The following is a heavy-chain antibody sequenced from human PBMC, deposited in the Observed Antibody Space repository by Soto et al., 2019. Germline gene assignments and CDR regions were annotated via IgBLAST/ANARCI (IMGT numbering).Heavy chain of an antibody. J-gene: IGHJ3*02. Sequence: PGGSLRLSCAASGFTFSSYSMNWVRQAPGKGLEWVSSISSSSSYIYYADSVKGRFTISRDNAKNSLYLQMNSLRAEDTAVYYCARDWLVVAVAATPDAFDIWGQGTMVTVSS. D-gene: IGHD2-15*01. CDR1: GFTFSSYS. CDR2: ISSSSSYI. V-gene: IGHV3-21*01. CDR3: ARDWLVVAVAATPDAFDI.